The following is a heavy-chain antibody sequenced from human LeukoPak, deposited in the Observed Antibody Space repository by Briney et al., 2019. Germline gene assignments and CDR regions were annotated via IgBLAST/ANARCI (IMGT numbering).Heavy chain of an antibody. Sequence: GGSLRLSCVTSGFTFRGYWMSWFRQAPGKGLEWVGNIQPDGSGAFYVDAMRGRFTISRDNAQNSLYLQINSLRAEDTAAYYCAREDDHNTNDCWGQGTLVTVSS. CDR2: IQPDGSGA. CDR1: GFTFRGYW. D-gene: IGHD5-24*01. V-gene: IGHV3-7*01. CDR3: AREDDHNTNDC. J-gene: IGHJ4*02.